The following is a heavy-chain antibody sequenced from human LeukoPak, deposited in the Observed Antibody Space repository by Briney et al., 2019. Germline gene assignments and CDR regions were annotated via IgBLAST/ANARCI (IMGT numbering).Heavy chain of an antibody. J-gene: IGHJ4*02. CDR3: ARSGYYGSGSYYRGDY. Sequence: SVKVSCKASGGTFSSYAISWVRQAPGQGLEWMGGIIPIFGTGNYAQKFQGRVTITADESTSTAHMELSSLRSEDTAVYYCARSGYYGSGSYYRGDYWGQGTLVTVSS. V-gene: IGHV1-69*01. D-gene: IGHD3-10*01. CDR2: IIPIFGTG. CDR1: GGTFSSYA.